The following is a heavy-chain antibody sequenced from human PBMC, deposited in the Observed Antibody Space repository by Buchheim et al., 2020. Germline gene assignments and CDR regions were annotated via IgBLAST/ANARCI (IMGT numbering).Heavy chain of an antibody. D-gene: IGHD2-2*01. CDR3: ARDCSSTSCYEPMDV. Sequence: QVQLQESGTGLVKPSQTLSVTCTVSGGSISSGGYYWSWIRQHPGKGLEWLGYIYYSGSTYYNPSLQSRVTISVDTSKNQFSLKLSSVTAADTAVYYCARDCSSTSCYEPMDVWGQGTT. CDR1: GGSISSGGYY. V-gene: IGHV4-31*03. J-gene: IGHJ6*02. CDR2: IYYSGST.